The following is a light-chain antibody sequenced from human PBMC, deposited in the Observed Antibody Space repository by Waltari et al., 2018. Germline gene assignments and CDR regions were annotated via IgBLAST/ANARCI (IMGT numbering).Light chain of an antibody. Sequence: SYVLTQPPSVSVAPGKTARITCGGNNIGSKSVHWYQQKPGQAPVLVIYYDSDWPSGIPERFPGSNSGNTATLTISRVEAGDEADYYCQVWDSSSDRFGGGTKLTVL. CDR3: QVWDSSSDR. CDR2: YDS. J-gene: IGLJ2*01. V-gene: IGLV3-21*04. CDR1: NIGSKS.